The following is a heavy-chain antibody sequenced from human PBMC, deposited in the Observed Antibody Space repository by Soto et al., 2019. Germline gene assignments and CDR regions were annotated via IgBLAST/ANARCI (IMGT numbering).Heavy chain of an antibody. Sequence: QVQLVQSGAEVKKPGSSVKVSCKASGGTFSSYTISWVRQAPGQGLEWMGRIIPILGIANYAQKFQGRVTITADKSTSTAYMELSSLRSEDTAVYYCARYYGDYVEGDYWGQGTLVTVSS. V-gene: IGHV1-69*02. J-gene: IGHJ4*02. CDR2: IIPILGIA. D-gene: IGHD4-17*01. CDR1: GGTFSSYT. CDR3: ARYYGDYVEGDY.